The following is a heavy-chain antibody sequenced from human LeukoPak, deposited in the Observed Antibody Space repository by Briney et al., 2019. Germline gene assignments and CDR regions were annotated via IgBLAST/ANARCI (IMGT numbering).Heavy chain of an antibody. D-gene: IGHD6-6*01. CDR2: INPSGGST. CDR1: EYTFTSYY. J-gene: IGHJ3*02. V-gene: IGHV1-46*01. CDR3: ARHPRESIAARLDAFDI. Sequence: ASVKVSCKASEYTFTSYYMHWVRQAPGQGLEWMGIINPSGGSTSYAQKFQGRVTMTRDTSTSTVYMELSSLRSEDTAVYYCARHPRESIAARLDAFDIWGQGTMVTVSS.